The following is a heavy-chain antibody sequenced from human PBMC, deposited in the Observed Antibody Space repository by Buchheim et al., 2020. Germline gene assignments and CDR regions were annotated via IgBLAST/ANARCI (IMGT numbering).Heavy chain of an antibody. CDR3: AKEVRPNDF. Sequence: EVYLVESGGGLVQPGGSLRLSCEASGFTFSGAAMAWVRQAPGKGLEWVSSLTISGDFTYYADSVRGRFSISRDNSKNTLYLQMNNPRADDAAVYYCAKEVRPNDFWGQGTL. V-gene: IGHV3-23*04. CDR2: LTISGDFT. J-gene: IGHJ4*02. CDR1: GFTFSGAA.